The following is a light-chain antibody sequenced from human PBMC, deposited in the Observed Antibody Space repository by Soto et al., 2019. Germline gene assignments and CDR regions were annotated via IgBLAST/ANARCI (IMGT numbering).Light chain of an antibody. CDR1: QGVGRF. V-gene: IGKV3-11*01. CDR3: QQRGGWPLT. J-gene: IGKJ4*01. Sequence: EIVLTQSPATLSLSPGERAALSCRASQGVGRFLAWYQQKPGQAPRLLIYDASNRATGIPARFRGSGSETDFTIAIDNLEAEHFAVYSCQQRGGWPLTFGGGTKVEIK. CDR2: DAS.